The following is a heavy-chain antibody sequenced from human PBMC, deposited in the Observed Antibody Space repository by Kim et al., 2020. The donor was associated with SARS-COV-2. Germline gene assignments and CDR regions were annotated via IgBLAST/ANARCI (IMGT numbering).Heavy chain of an antibody. CDR2: IDYSGST. Sequence: TLSLTCTVSGGSISSGGYYWSWIRPHPGKGLEWIGYIDYSGSTYYNPALKRRVTISVDTSKNQFSLMLSSVTAADTAVYYCARVPILSIAAREKGEDAFDIWGQGTMVTVSS. D-gene: IGHD6-6*01. J-gene: IGHJ3*02. CDR1: GGSISSGGYY. CDR3: ARVPILSIAAREKGEDAFDI. V-gene: IGHV4-31*02.